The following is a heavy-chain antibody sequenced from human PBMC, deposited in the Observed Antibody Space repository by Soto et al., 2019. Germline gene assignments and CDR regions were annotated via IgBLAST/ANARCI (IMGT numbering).Heavy chain of an antibody. D-gene: IGHD6-13*01. V-gene: IGHV3-30-3*01. CDR3: ARVGIAAAGVKDRGDYYFDY. J-gene: IGHJ4*02. CDR2: ISYDGSNK. Sequence: GGSLRLSCAASGFTFSSYAMHWVRQAPGKGLEWVAVISYDGSNKYYADSVKGRFTISRDNSKNTLYLQMNSLRAEDTAVYYCARVGIAAAGVKDRGDYYFDYWGQGTLVTVSS. CDR1: GFTFSSYA.